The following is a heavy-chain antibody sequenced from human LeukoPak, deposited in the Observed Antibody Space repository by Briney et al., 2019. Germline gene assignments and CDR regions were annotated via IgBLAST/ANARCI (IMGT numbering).Heavy chain of an antibody. D-gene: IGHD6-13*01. J-gene: IGHJ5*02. CDR2: IFDRGST. V-gene: IGHV4-39*01. CDR1: GGSISSRSYY. CDR3: ARVKAAAGTGGWFDP. Sequence: PSETLSLTCTVSGGSISSRSYYWGWIRRPPGKGLEWIGSIFDRGSTYYNPSLKSRVTISVDTSKNQFSLKLSSVTAADTAVYYCARVKAAAGTGGWFDPWGQGTLVTVSS.